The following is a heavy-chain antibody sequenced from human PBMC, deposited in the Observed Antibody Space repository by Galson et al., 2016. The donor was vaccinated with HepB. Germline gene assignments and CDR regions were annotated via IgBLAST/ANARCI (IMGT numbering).Heavy chain of an antibody. CDR3: FGAQSSP. CDR1: GFTFSDYW. Sequence: SLRLSCAASGFTFSDYWVAWVRQTPGEGLEWVANIKQDGSEKYYADSVKGRFTISRDNAKNSFYLQMNSLRAEDTAVYYGFGAQSSPWGQGTLVTVSS. D-gene: IGHD4/OR15-4a*01. CDR2: IKQDGSEK. V-gene: IGHV3-7*02. J-gene: IGHJ5*02.